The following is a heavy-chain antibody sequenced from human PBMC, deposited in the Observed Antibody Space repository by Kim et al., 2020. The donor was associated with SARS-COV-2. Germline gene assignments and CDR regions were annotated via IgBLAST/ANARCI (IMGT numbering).Heavy chain of an antibody. CDR1: GFTFDDYT. CDR3: AKDMGMTTVKYFDY. J-gene: IGHJ4*02. V-gene: IGHV3-43*01. CDR2: ISWDGGST. Sequence: GGSLRLSCAASGFTFDDYTMHWVRQAPGKGLEWVSLISWDGGSTYYADSVKGRFTISRDNSKNSLYLQMNSLRTEDTALYYCAKDMGMTTVKYFDYWGQGTLVTVSS. D-gene: IGHD4-4*01.